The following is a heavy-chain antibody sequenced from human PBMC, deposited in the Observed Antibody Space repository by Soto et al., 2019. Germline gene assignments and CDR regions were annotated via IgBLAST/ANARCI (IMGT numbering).Heavy chain of an antibody. V-gene: IGHV4-39*01. CDR1: GASINSSLYY. CDR3: ARQSTLVISGMDV. D-gene: IGHD3-9*01. J-gene: IGHJ6*02. Sequence: QLQLQESGPGLGKPSETLSLTCTVSGASINSSLYYWDWIRQPPGKGLEWIGSFSYSGSTYYNPSLKSRVTISVDTSKNQFSLKLISVTAADTAVYYCARQSTLVISGMDVWGQGTTVIVSS. CDR2: FSYSGST.